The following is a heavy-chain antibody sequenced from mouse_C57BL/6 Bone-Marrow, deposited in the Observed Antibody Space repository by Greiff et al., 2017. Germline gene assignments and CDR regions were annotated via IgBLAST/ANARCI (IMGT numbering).Heavy chain of an antibody. D-gene: IGHD2-4*01. Sequence: EVKLLESGGGLVQPGGSLKLSCAASGIDFSRYWMSWVRRAPGKGLEWIGEINPDSSTINYAPSLKDKFIISRDNAKNTLYLQMSKVRSEDTALYDCAREDDYGAFAYWGQGTLVTVSA. CDR2: INPDSSTI. J-gene: IGHJ3*01. CDR1: GIDFSRYW. V-gene: IGHV4-1*01. CDR3: AREDDYGAFAY.